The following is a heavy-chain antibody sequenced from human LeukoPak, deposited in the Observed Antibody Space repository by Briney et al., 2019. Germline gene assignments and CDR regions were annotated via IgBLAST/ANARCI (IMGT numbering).Heavy chain of an antibody. D-gene: IGHD3-3*01. J-gene: IGHJ3*02. CDR3: ARIFDRDI. V-gene: IGHV4-4*07. CDR1: GGPIRNSY. Sequence: SETLSLICTVSGGPIRNSYWSWVRHSAGTGMQWIGRIHGTLGSTNHNPSLKSRVVMSLDTSSNQFSLRLSAMSAADTATYCCARIFDRDIWGQGTLVTVSP. CDR2: IHGTLGST.